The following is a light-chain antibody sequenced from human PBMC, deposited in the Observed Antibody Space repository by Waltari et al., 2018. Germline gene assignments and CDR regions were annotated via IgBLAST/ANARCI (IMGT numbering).Light chain of an antibody. J-gene: IGLJ3*02. CDR2: ANY. Sequence: QSVLTQPPSTSGTPGQTVTIPCSGSTSHTGTNTVTWYQLLPGTAPKAVIFANYHRPSGVPDRFSASKSGTSASLVISGLQSEDEADYFCATWDDSLSGRVFGGGTKVTVL. CDR1: TSHTGTNT. V-gene: IGLV1-44*01. CDR3: ATWDDSLSGRV.